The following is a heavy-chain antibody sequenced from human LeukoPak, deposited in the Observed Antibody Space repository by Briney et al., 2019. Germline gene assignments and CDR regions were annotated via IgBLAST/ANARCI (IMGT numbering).Heavy chain of an antibody. J-gene: IGHJ4*02. CDR3: ARDDIEGGYGGYFDY. CDR2: ISGSGSIT. D-gene: IGHD5-18*01. Sequence: PGGSLRLPCAASGFTFSSYSMNWVRQAPGKGLEWVSGISGSGSITYYADSVKGRFTISRDNSKNTLFLEMSSLRAEDTAVYYCARDDIEGGYGGYFDYWGQGTLVTVSS. CDR1: GFTFSSYS. V-gene: IGHV3-23*01.